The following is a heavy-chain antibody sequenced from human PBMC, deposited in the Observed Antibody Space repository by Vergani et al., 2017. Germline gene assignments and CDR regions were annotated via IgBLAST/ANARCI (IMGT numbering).Heavy chain of an antibody. CDR1: GYSFTSYW. D-gene: IGHD3-22*01. CDR2: IYPGDSDT. J-gene: IGHJ6*02. V-gene: IGHV5-51*01. Sequence: EVQLVLSGAEVKKPGESLTISCKGSGYSFTSYWIGWVRQMPGKGLEWMGIIYPGDSDTRYSPSFQGQVTISADKSISTAYLQWSSLKASDTAMYYCARPQRDYDSSLDVWGQGTTVTVSS. CDR3: ARPQRDYDSSLDV.